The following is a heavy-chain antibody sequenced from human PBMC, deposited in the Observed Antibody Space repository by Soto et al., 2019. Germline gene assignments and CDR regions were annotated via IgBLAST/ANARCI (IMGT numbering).Heavy chain of an antibody. CDR1: GFTFSGDW. J-gene: IGHJ4*02. CDR2: INMDGSST. V-gene: IGHV3-74*01. CDR3: ARGPRGLYHHDY. Sequence: EVQLVESGGGLVQPGGSLRLSCAASGFTFSGDWMHWVRQAAGKGLVWVSRINMDGSSTNYADSVKGRFTISRDNAKNTLYLQMNSLRVDDTAVYYCARGPRGLYHHDYWGQGALLTVSS. D-gene: IGHD2-2*01.